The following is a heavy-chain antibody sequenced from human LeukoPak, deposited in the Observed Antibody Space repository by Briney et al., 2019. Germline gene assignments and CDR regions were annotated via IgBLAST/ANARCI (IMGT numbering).Heavy chain of an antibody. D-gene: IGHD3-10*01. CDR1: GGSMSYYY. CDR2: IYYSGST. J-gene: IGHJ2*01. CDR3: ARAPVLLWFGEPQAYWYFDL. V-gene: IGHV4-59*01. Sequence: SETLSLTCTVSGGSMSYYYWSWIRQLPGKGLEWIGYIYYSGSTDCNPSLKSRVTISIDTSKNQFSLKLNSVTAADTAVYYCARAPVLLWFGEPQAYWYFDLWGRGTLVTVSS.